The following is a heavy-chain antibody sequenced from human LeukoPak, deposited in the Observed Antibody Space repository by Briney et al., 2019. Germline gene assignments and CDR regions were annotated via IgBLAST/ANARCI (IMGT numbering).Heavy chain of an antibody. Sequence: ASVKVSCKASGYTFTGYYMHWVRQAPGQGLEWMGWINPNSGGTNYAQKFQGRVTMTRDTSISTAYMELSRLRSDDTAVYYCARVRDCYDSSGYYYVEYYFDYWGQGTLVTVSS. J-gene: IGHJ4*02. CDR2: INPNSGGT. CDR3: ARVRDCYDSSGYYYVEYYFDY. D-gene: IGHD3-22*01. CDR1: GYTFTGYY. V-gene: IGHV1-2*02.